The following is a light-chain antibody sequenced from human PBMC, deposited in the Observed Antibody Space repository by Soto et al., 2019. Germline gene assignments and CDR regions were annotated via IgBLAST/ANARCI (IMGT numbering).Light chain of an antibody. CDR2: DVS. V-gene: IGKV2D-29*01. Sequence: DLVMTQTPLSLSVTPGQPASISCKSSQSLLHSDGKTYLYWYLQKPGQPPQLLIYDVSNRFSGVVGSSSASGSGTDFTLKISRGEPVYVVVYYCMRSIRSPYTFGQGTNLEIK. J-gene: IGKJ2*01. CDR3: MRSIRSPYT. CDR1: QSLLHSDGKTY.